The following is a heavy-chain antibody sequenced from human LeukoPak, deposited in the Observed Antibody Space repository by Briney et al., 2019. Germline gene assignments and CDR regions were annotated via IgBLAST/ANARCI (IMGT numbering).Heavy chain of an antibody. CDR3: AKAGSYFWGYHFDY. CDR1: GFTFNSYA. CDR2: ISGSGGST. J-gene: IGHJ4*02. V-gene: IGHV3-23*01. Sequence: PGGSLRLSCAASGFTFNSYAMSWVRQAPGKGLEWVSAISGSGGSTYYADSVKGRFTISRDNSKNTLYLQMNSLRAEDTAVYYCAKAGSYFWGYHFDYWGQGTLVTVSS. D-gene: IGHD1-26*01.